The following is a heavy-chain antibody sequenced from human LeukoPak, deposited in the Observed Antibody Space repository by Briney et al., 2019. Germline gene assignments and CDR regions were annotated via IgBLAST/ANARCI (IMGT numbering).Heavy chain of an antibody. CDR1: GFTFDDYG. J-gene: IGHJ4*02. D-gene: IGHD3-22*01. CDR3: AKELSSGYYYGFDY. V-gene: IGHV3-20*04. CDR2: INWNGGST. Sequence: GGSLRLSCAASGFTFDDYGMSWVRQAPGKGLEWVSGINWNGGSTGYADSVKGRFTISRDNSKNTLYLQMNSLRAEDTAVYYCAKELSSGYYYGFDYWGQGTLVTVSS.